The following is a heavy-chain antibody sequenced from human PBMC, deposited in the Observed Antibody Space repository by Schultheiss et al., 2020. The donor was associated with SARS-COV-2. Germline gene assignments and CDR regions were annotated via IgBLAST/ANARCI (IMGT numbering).Heavy chain of an antibody. CDR3: ARGLGIAVAGADY. CDR1: GFTFSSYA. V-gene: IGHV3-48*04. J-gene: IGHJ4*02. CDR2: ISSSGSTI. Sequence: GESLKISCAASGFTFSSYAMHWVRQAPGKGLEWVSYISSSGSTIYYADSVKGRFTISRDNAKNSLYLQMNSLRAEDTAVYYCARGLGIAVAGADYWGQGTLVTVSS. D-gene: IGHD6-19*01.